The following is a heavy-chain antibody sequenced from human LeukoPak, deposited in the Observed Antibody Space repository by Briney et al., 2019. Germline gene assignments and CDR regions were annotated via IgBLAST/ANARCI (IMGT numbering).Heavy chain of an antibody. D-gene: IGHD3-9*01. J-gene: IGHJ3*02. CDR2: ISSSSSTI. V-gene: IGHV3-48*04. CDR1: GFTFSSYS. Sequence: GGSLRLSCAASGFTFSSYSMNWVRQAPGKGLEWVSYISSSSSTIYYADSVKGRFTISRDNAKNSLYLQMNSLRAEDTAVYYCVRDPDILTGIAFDIWGQGTMVTVSS. CDR3: VRDPDILTGIAFDI.